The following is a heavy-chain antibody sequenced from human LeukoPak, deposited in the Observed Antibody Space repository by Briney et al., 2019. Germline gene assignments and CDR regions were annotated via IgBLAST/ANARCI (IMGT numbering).Heavy chain of an antibody. J-gene: IGHJ4*02. Sequence: SETLSLTCTVSGGSISSYYWSWIRQPAGKGLEWIGRIYTSGSTNYNPSLKSRVTMSVDTSKNQFSLKLSSVTAADTAVYYRARDRLDYGILTTGGYFDYWGQGTLVTVSS. CDR3: ARDRLDYGILTTGGYFDY. V-gene: IGHV4-4*07. CDR1: GGSISSYY. CDR2: IYTSGST. D-gene: IGHD3-9*01.